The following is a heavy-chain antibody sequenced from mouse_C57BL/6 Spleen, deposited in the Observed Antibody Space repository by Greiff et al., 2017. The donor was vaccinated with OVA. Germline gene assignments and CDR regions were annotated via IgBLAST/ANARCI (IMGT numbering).Heavy chain of an antibody. V-gene: IGHV1-64*01. CDR1: GYTFTSYW. CDR2: IHPNSGST. CDR3: ARRDGSSLYYARDY. D-gene: IGHD1-1*01. Sequence: QVQLQQPGAELVKPGASVKLSCKASGYTFTSYWMHWVKQRPGQGLEWIGMIHPNSGSTNYNEKFKSKATLTVDKSSSTAYMQLSSLTSEDSAVDYCARRDGSSLYYARDYWGQGTSVTVSS. J-gene: IGHJ4*01.